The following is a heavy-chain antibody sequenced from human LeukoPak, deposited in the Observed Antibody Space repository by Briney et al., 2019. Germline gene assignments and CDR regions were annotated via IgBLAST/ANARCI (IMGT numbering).Heavy chain of an antibody. D-gene: IGHD6-19*01. CDR3: ARGSSGWYFDY. CDR1: GGSISSYY. J-gene: IGHJ4*02. V-gene: IGHV4-59*01. CDR2: IYYSGST. Sequence: SETPYLTCTVSGGSISSYYWSWIRQPPGKGLEWIGYIYYSGSTNYNPSLKSRVTISVDTSKNQFSLKLSSVTAADTAVYYCARGSSGWYFDYWGQGTLVTVSS.